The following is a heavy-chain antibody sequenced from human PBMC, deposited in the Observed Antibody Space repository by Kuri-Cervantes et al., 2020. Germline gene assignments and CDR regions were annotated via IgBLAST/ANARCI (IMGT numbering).Heavy chain of an antibody. J-gene: IGHJ4*02. CDR1: GASINSYY. D-gene: IGHD3-16*01. CDR3: ARHGVVMTYGGLDY. V-gene: IGHV4-4*07. CDR2: IHTSEST. Sequence: GSLRLSCTVSGASINSYYWSWIRQPAGKGLEWIGRIHTSESTIYNPSLRSRVTISVDTSKNQFSLKLSSVAAADTAVYYCARHGVVMTYGGLDYWGQGTLVTVSS.